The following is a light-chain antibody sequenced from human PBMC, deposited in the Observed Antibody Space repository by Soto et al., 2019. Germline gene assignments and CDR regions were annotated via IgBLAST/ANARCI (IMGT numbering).Light chain of an antibody. V-gene: IGKV1-5*03. CDR1: QSISIW. CDR2: KAS. J-gene: IGKJ4*01. CDR3: QQYYSYPLT. Sequence: DIQMTQSPSTLSASVGDRVTITCRASQSISIWLAWYQQKAGKAPKLLMYKASSLESGVPSRFSGSGSGTEFTLTITSLQPDDFATYYCQQYYSYPLTFGGGTTVELK.